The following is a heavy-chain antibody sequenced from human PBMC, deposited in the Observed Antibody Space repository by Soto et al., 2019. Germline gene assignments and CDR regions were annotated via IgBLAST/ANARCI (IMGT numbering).Heavy chain of an antibody. CDR2: IWYDGSNK. D-gene: IGHD3-9*01. Sequence: AGSLRLSCAASVFTFSSSGMHWVRQAPGKGLEWVAVIWYDGSNKYYADSVKGRFTISRDNSKNTLYLQMNSLRAEDTAVYYCARGHDILTGEYYFDYWGQGTLVTVSS. V-gene: IGHV3-33*01. J-gene: IGHJ4*02. CDR1: VFTFSSSG. CDR3: ARGHDILTGEYYFDY.